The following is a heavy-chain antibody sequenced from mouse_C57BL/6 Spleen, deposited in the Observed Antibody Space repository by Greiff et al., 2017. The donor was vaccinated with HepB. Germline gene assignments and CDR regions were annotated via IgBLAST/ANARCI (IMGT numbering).Heavy chain of an antibody. V-gene: IGHV1-50*01. D-gene: IGHD2-4*01. CDR1: GYTFTSYW. CDR3: ALRYDYDWFDY. Sequence: QVQLQQSGAELVKPGASVKLSCKASGYTFTSYWMQWVKQRPGQGLEWIGEIDPSDSYTNYNQKFKGKATLTVDTSSSTAYMQLSSLTSEDSAVYYCALRYDYDWFDYWGRGTTLTVSS. J-gene: IGHJ2*01. CDR2: IDPSDSYT.